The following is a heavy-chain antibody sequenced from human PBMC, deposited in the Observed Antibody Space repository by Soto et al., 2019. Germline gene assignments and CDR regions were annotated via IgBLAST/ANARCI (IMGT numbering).Heavy chain of an antibody. CDR2: IYYSGST. D-gene: IGHD6-19*01. J-gene: IGHJ4*02. CDR3: ARLAPVAGTVDY. CDR1: GGSISSGGYY. V-gene: IGHV4-31*03. Sequence: SETLSLTCTVSGGSISSGGYYWSWIRQHPGKGLEWIGYIYYSGSTYYNPSLKSRVTISVDTSKNQFSLRLSSVTAADTAVYYCARLAPVAGTVDYWGQGTLVTVSS.